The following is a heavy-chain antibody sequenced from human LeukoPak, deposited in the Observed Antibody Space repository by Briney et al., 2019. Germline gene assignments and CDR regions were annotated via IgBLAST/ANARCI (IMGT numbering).Heavy chain of an antibody. D-gene: IGHD5-18*01. J-gene: IGHJ4*02. CDR3: ARGNRYSYGSIDY. Sequence: GGSLRLSCSASGFTFSNYAMHWVRQAPGKGLEYVSAISGTGGSTYYADSVKGRFTISRDNSKNTLFLQMSSLRPEDTAVYYCARGNRYSYGSIDYWGQGTLVTVSS. V-gene: IGHV3-64D*09. CDR1: GFTFSNYA. CDR2: ISGTGGST.